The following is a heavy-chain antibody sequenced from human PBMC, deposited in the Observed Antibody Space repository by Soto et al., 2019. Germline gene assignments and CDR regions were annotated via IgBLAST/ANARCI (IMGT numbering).Heavy chain of an antibody. Sequence: GGALRLSWAASGFTVSSNYMSGVRQAPGKGLEWVSVIYSGGSTYYADSVKGRFTISRDNSKNTLYLQMNSLRAEDTAVYYCARIRNPNWFDTWGQGPLVTVSS. D-gene: IGHD1-1*01. J-gene: IGHJ5*02. CDR2: IYSGGST. V-gene: IGHV3-53*01. CDR1: GFTVSSNY. CDR3: ARIRNPNWFDT.